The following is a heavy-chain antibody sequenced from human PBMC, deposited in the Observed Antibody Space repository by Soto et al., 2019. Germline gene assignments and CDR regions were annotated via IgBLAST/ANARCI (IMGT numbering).Heavy chain of an antibody. V-gene: IGHV1-69*09. Sequence: QVQLVQSGTEVKKPGSSVKVSCKASGGTFSSSGFSWVRQAPGQGLKWMGMIVPSLDTKKYAQKFQARVTLTPHQFPSTAYMEFRSLRSEDTAVYYCARLPQPLGTADPYAVGVWGQGTRVIVSS. CDR3: ARLPQPLGTADPYAVGV. J-gene: IGHJ6*02. CDR1: GGTFSSSG. D-gene: IGHD2-21*02. CDR2: IVPSLDTK.